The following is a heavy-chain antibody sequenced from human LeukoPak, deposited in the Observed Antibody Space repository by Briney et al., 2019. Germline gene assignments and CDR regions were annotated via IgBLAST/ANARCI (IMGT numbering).Heavy chain of an antibody. V-gene: IGHV4-59*08. CDR3: ARRYSGYGNAFDI. CDR2: IYSSGST. CDR1: GGSISSYY. Sequence: SETLSLTCTVAGGSISSYYWSWIRQPPGEGLEWIGYIYSSGSTNYSPSLKSRVTISVDTSKNQFSLKLYSVTAADTAVYYCARRYSGYGNAFDIWGQGTMVTVSS. J-gene: IGHJ3*02. D-gene: IGHD5-12*01.